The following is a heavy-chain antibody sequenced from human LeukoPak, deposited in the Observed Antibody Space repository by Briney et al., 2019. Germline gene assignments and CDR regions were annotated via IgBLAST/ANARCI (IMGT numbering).Heavy chain of an antibody. CDR3: ARVIGATRYPYYFDY. J-gene: IGHJ4*02. D-gene: IGHD5-12*01. V-gene: IGHV4-39*01. Sequence: PSETLSLTCTVSGGSISSSSYYWGWIRQPPGKGLEWVGSIYYSGSTYYTPSLKSRVTISVDTSKNQFSLKLSSVTAADTAMYYRARVIGATRYPYYFDYWGQGTLVTVSS. CDR1: GGSISSSSYY. CDR2: IYYSGST.